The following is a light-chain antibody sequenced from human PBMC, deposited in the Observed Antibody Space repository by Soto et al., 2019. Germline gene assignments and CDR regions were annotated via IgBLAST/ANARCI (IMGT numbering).Light chain of an antibody. CDR1: SGNIASSY. Sequence: NFMLTQPHSVSESPGKTITISCTRSSGNIASSYVQWYQQRPGSSPTAIIYEDNQRFSGVPNRFSGSIDSSSNSASLTISGLKTEDEADYYCQSYDTNNDWVFGGGTKLTVL. CDR3: QSYDTNNDWV. CDR2: EDN. V-gene: IGLV6-57*01. J-gene: IGLJ3*02.